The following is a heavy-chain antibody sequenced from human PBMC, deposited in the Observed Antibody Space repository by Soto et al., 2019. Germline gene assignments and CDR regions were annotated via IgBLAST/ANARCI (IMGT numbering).Heavy chain of an antibody. J-gene: IGHJ4*02. D-gene: IGHD6-6*01. CDR3: AAPSKEYSSSSVKFDY. CDR2: IIPIFGTA. Sequence: QVQLVQSGAEVKKPGSSVKVSCKASGGTFSSYAISWVRQAPGQGLEWMGGIIPIFGTANYAQKFQGRVTITADKSKSTAYMELSSLRSEDTAVYYCAAPSKEYSSSSVKFDYWGQGTLVTVSS. V-gene: IGHV1-69*06. CDR1: GGTFSSYA.